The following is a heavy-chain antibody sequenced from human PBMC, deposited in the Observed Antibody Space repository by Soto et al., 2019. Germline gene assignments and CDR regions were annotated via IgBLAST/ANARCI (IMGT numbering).Heavy chain of an antibody. CDR2: VKDGGHT. D-gene: IGHD5-12*01. V-gene: IGHV4-34*01. Sequence: QVQLQQWGAGLLKPSETLSLNCAVTGGSLSGYYWSWIRQPPGKGLAWIGEVKDGGHTNYSPSLRGRVTRSSDTANNQVSLRLNSVTAADTGVYYCARGQEGVVATHWDQGSLVTVSS. J-gene: IGHJ4*02. CDR3: ARGQEGVVATH. CDR1: GGSLSGYY.